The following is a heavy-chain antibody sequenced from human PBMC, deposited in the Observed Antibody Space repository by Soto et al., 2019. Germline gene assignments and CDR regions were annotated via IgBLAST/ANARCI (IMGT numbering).Heavy chain of an antibody. V-gene: IGHV1-18*01. CDR1: GYTFINYG. CDR2: LSAYNGDT. Sequence: QVQVVQSGAEVKKPGASVRVSCKTSGYTFINYGITWVRQAPGQGLEWMGWLSAYNGDTSSSEKLQDRFTMTTDTSTNTVYMDMRSLTSADTAVYYCSRWSAIVGGAEALDVWGQGTMVIVSS. CDR3: SRWSAIVGGAEALDV. D-gene: IGHD1-26*01. J-gene: IGHJ3*01.